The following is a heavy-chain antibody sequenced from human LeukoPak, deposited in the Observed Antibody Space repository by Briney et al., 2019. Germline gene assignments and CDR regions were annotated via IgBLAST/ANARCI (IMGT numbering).Heavy chain of an antibody. J-gene: IGHJ6*04. Sequence: GGSLRLSCAASGFTLSSYWMQWVRQAPGKGLECVSGISGRGSSTSYADSVKGRFTISRDNSKNTLYLQMNSLRAEDTAVYYCAKSLYGGMDVWGRGTTVTVSS. CDR2: ISGRGSST. D-gene: IGHD3-16*02. CDR1: GFTLSSYW. V-gene: IGHV3-23*01. CDR3: AKSLYGGMDV.